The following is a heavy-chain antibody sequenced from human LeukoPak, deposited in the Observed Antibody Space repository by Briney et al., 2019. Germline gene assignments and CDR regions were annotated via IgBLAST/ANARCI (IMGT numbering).Heavy chain of an antibody. CDR1: GGSISSGSYY. V-gene: IGHV4-61*02. Sequence: SETLSLTCTVSGGSISSGSYYWCWIRQPAGKGLEWIGRIYTSGSTNYNPPLKSRVTISVDTSKNQFSLKLSSVTAADTAVYYCARDGRVGSTSSWYYYYGTDVWGQGTTVTVSS. CDR3: ARDGRVGSTSSWYYYYGTDV. D-gene: IGHD2-2*01. CDR2: IYTSGST. J-gene: IGHJ6*02.